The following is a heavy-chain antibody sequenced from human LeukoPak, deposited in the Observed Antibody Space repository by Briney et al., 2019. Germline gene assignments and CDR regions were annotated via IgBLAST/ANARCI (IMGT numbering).Heavy chain of an antibody. J-gene: IGHJ4*02. V-gene: IGHV4-59*01. CDR3: ASVGTLPTDCSGGMWYVDSSFDY. Sequence: PSETLSLTCAEPGGSISDYYWSTIPQPPGKGLEWIGYFSYSGSTNYNPSLKSRVTVSVDTSKNQFSLKLSSVSAADTLVYYCASVGTLPTDCSGGMWYVDSSFDYWGQGTLVTVSS. D-gene: IGHD2-15*01. CDR1: GGSISDYY. CDR2: FSYSGST.